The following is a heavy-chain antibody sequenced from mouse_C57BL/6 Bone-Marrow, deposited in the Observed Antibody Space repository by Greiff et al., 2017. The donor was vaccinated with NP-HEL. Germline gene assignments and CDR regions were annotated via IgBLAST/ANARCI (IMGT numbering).Heavy chain of an antibody. CDR2: IYPGNSDT. J-gene: IGHJ3*01. Sequence: EVQLQQSGTVLARPGASVKMSCKTSGYTFTSYWMHWVKQRPGQGLEWIGAIYPGNSDTSYNQKFKGKAKLTAVTSASTAYMELSSLTNEDSAVYYCTRRSYYDYDWFAYWGQGTLVTVSA. CDR1: GYTFTSYW. V-gene: IGHV1-5*01. CDR3: TRRSYYDYDWFAY. D-gene: IGHD2-4*01.